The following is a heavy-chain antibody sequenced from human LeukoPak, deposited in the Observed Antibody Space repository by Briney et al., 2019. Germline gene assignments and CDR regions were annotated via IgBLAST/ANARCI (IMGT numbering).Heavy chain of an antibody. CDR1: GGSISSYY. CDR2: IYYSGST. J-gene: IGHJ4*02. Sequence: SETLSLTCTVSGGSISSYYWSWIRQPPGKGLEWIGYIYYSGSTNYNPSLKSRVTISVDTSKNQFSLKLSSVTAADTAVYYCARKANGIAVAANWGQGTLVTVSS. CDR3: ARKANGIAVAAN. D-gene: IGHD6-19*01. V-gene: IGHV4-59*12.